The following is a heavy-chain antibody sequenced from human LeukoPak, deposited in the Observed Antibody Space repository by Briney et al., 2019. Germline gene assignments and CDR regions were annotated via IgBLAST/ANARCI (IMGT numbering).Heavy chain of an antibody. Sequence: PSETLSLTCTVSGGSISSGSYDWYWIRQPAGKGLEWIGHIYTSGSSNYSPSLKSRVTISVDTSKNQFSLKLSSVTAADTAVYYCARGGRRVLFDYWGQGTLVTVSS. CDR1: GGSISSGSYD. CDR2: IYTSGSS. D-gene: IGHD2-8*01. CDR3: ARGGRRVLFDY. J-gene: IGHJ4*02. V-gene: IGHV4-61*09.